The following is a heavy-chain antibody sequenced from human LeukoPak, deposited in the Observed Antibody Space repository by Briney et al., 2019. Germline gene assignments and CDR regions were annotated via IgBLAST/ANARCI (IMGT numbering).Heavy chain of an antibody. Sequence: HSGGSLRLSCAASGFTFSSYGMSWVRQAPGKGLEWVSAISGSGGSTYYADSVKGRFTISRDNSKNTLYLQMNSLRAEDTAVYYCAKGTITEVDYYDSSEYYFDYWGQGTLVTVSS. CDR3: AKGTITEVDYYDSSEYYFDY. CDR2: ISGSGGST. D-gene: IGHD3-22*01. CDR1: GFTFSSYG. V-gene: IGHV3-23*01. J-gene: IGHJ4*02.